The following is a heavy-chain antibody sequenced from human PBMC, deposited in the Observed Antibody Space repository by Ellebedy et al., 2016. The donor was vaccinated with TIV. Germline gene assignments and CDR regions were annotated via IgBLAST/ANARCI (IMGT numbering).Heavy chain of an antibody. D-gene: IGHD3-22*01. J-gene: IGHJ4*02. CDR1: GFTFYRHA. V-gene: IGHV3-23*01. Sequence: GESLKISCAGSGFTFYRHAMCWVRQTPGKGLEWVSVISAGGDSTEYGDSVKGRFTISRDNSKNTLYLQMNSLRVEDTAVYYCVKLDSSGYYYGRLDYWGQGTLVTVSS. CDR3: VKLDSSGYYYGRLDY. CDR2: ISAGGDST.